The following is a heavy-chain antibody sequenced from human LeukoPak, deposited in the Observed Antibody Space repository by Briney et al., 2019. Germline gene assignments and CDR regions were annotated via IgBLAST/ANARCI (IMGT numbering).Heavy chain of an antibody. Sequence: ASVKVSCKASGGTFSSYAISWVRQAPGQGLEWMGRIIPIFGTANYAQKFQGRVTITTDESTNTAYMELSSLRSEDTAVYYCARDRYSYGQNYYYYYMDVWGKGTTVTVSS. D-gene: IGHD5-18*01. CDR1: GGTFSSYA. CDR2: IIPIFGTA. CDR3: ARDRYSYGQNYYYYYMDV. V-gene: IGHV1-69*05. J-gene: IGHJ6*03.